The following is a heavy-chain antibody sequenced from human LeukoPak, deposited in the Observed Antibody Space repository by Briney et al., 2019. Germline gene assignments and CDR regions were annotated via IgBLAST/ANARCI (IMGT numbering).Heavy chain of an antibody. CDR2: IYHSGST. Sequence: SETLSLTCSVFGGSIGTYYWNWIRQPAGKGLEWIGRIYHSGSTNYNPSLKSRVTMSVDTSKHQFSLRLSSVTAADTAVYYCARTLEWSPFDYWGQGTLVTVSS. V-gene: IGHV4-4*07. CDR1: GGSIGTYY. D-gene: IGHD3-3*01. CDR3: ARTLEWSPFDY. J-gene: IGHJ4*02.